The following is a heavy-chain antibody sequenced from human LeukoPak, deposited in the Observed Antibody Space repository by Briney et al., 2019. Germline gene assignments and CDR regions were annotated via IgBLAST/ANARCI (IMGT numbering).Heavy chain of an antibody. CDR2: ISDNNGNT. CDR1: GYTFTSYD. Sequence: ASVKVSCKASGYTFTSYDINWVRQATGQGLEWMGWISDNNGNTNYAQKLQDRVTMTTDTSTSTAYMELRSLRCDDTAMYYCARDVLEGGCTSTSCYPGSDYWGQGTLVTVSS. CDR3: ARDVLEGGCTSTSCYPGSDY. J-gene: IGHJ4*02. V-gene: IGHV1-18*01. D-gene: IGHD2-2*01.